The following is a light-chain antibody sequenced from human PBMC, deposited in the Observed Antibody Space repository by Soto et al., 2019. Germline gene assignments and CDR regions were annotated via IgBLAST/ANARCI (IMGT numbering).Light chain of an antibody. CDR3: SSYTSSSTYV. Sequence: QSALTQPASVSGSPGQSITISCTGTSSDVGGYNYVSWYQQYPGKAPKLMIYEVSNRPSGVSNRFSGSKSGNTASLTISGLQAEDEVDYYCSSYTSSSTYVFGTGTKLTVL. CDR1: SSDVGGYNY. V-gene: IGLV2-14*01. J-gene: IGLJ1*01. CDR2: EVS.